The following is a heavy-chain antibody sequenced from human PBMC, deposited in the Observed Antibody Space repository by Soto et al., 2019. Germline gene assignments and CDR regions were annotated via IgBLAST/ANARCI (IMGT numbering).Heavy chain of an antibody. V-gene: IGHV3-66*01. CDR3: ARDPWAADY. D-gene: IGHD3-16*01. J-gene: IGHJ4*02. CDR2: IYSGGST. Sequence: GGSLRISCAASGFTVCTKYMSGVRQAPGKGLEWVSVIYSGGSTFYADSVRGRFTISRDNSKNTVNLQMNSLRAEDTAVYYCARDPWAADYWGQGTLVTVSS. CDR1: GFTVCTKY.